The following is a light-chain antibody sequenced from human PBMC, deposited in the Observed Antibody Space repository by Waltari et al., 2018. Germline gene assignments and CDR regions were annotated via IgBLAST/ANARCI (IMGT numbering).Light chain of an antibody. V-gene: IGKV1-5*03. J-gene: IGKJ1*01. Sequence: DIQMTQSPSTLSASVGDRVTITCRASQSISSRLAWYQQKPGKAPKLLIYKESSLESGVPSRFSGSGSGTEFTLTISSLQPDDFATYYCQQYNSYCTFGQGTKVEIK. CDR2: KES. CDR3: QQYNSYCT. CDR1: QSISSR.